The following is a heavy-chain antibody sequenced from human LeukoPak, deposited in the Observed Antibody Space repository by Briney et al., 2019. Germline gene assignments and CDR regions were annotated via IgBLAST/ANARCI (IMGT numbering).Heavy chain of an antibody. CDR2: ISGGDVST. D-gene: IGHD3-10*02. J-gene: IGHJ2*01. CDR3: AKPSGRVRGWYFDL. V-gene: IGHV3-23*01. Sequence: PGGSLRLSCEVSGFTFNTYAMSWVRQASGKGPEWVSSISGGDVSTSYADSVKGRFIISRDNSKNTLYLEMDSLRAEDTAVYYCAKPSGRVRGWYFDLWGRGTVVTVSS. CDR1: GFTFNTYA.